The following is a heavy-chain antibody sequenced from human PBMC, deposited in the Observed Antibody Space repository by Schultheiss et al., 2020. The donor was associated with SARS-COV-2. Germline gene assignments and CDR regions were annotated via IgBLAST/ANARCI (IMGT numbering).Heavy chain of an antibody. CDR2: INPNSGNT. CDR3: ARDHFPCGGDCYPPSPFDY. D-gene: IGHD2-21*02. CDR1: GYTFTSYD. J-gene: IGHJ4*02. V-gene: IGHV1-18*01. Sequence: ASVKVSCKASGYTFTSYDINWVRQAPGQGLEWMGWINPNSGNTNYAQKLQGRVTMTTDTSTSTAYMELRSLRSDDTAVYYCARDHFPCGGDCYPPSPFDYWGQGTLVTVSS.